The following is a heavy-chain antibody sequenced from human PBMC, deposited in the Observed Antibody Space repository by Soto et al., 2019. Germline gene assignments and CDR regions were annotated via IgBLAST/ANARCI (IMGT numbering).Heavy chain of an antibody. CDR1: GYTFTSYA. J-gene: IGHJ6*02. CDR2: INAGNGNT. Sequence: GASVKVSCKASGYTFTSYAMHWVRQAPGQRLEWMGWINAGNGNTKYSQKFQGRVTITRDTSASTAYMELSSLRSEDTAVYYCASPGRIAAAGPNYYYYYYYSMDVWGQGTTVTVSS. V-gene: IGHV1-3*01. D-gene: IGHD6-13*01. CDR3: ASPGRIAAAGPNYYYYYYYSMDV.